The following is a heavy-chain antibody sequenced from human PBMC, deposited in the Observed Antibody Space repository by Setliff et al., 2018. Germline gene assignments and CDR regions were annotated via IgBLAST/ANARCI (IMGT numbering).Heavy chain of an antibody. Sequence: ASVKVSCKVSGYTLTELSMHWVRQAPGKGLEWMGGFDPEDGETIYAQKFQGRVTMTEDTSTDTAYMELSSLRSEDTAVYYCATLYYDRGPAPYYFDYWGQGSQVNVSA. J-gene: IGHJ4*02. CDR3: ATLYYDRGPAPYYFDY. V-gene: IGHV1-24*01. CDR1: GYTLTELS. CDR2: FDPEDGET. D-gene: IGHD3-22*01.